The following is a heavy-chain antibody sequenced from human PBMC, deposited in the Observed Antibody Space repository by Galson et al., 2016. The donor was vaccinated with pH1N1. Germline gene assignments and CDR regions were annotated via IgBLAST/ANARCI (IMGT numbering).Heavy chain of an antibody. V-gene: IGHV3-48*03. CDR1: GFTFSSYE. CDR3: ARDHDGGDYYYYGMDV. D-gene: IGHD4-23*01. J-gene: IGHJ6*02. Sequence: SLRLSCAASGFTFSSYEMSWVRQAPGKGLEWVSYISSSGSGSTVYYADSVKGRFTISRDNAKNSLYLQMNSLRAEDTAVYYCARDHDGGDYYYYGMDVWGQGTTVTVSS. CDR2: ISSSGSGSTV.